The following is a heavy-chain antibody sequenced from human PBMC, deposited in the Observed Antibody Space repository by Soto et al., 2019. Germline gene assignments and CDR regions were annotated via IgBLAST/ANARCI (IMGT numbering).Heavy chain of an antibody. D-gene: IGHD3-10*01. CDR2: ISYDGSNK. V-gene: IGHV3-30-3*01. CDR3: ARDITRFGELLYY. J-gene: IGHJ4*02. CDR1: GFTFSSYA. Sequence: QVQLVESGGGVVQPGRSLRLSCAASGFTFSSYAMHWVRQAPGKGLEWVAVISYDGSNKYYADSVKGRFTISRDNSKNTPYLQMNSLRAEDTAVYYCARDITRFGELLYYWGQGTLVTVSS.